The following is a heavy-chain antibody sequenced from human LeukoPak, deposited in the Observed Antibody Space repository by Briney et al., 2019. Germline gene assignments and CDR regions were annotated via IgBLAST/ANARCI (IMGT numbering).Heavy chain of an antibody. V-gene: IGHV5-51*01. D-gene: IGHD6-13*01. CDR3: ARRGPIAAVGYYFDY. Sequence: GESLKISCKSSGYNFLNYWIGWVRQRPGKGLEWIGITYPGDSDTRYSPSFQGQVTISADKSISTAYLQWSSLKASDTAMYYCARRGPIAAVGYYFDYWGQGTLVTVSS. CDR1: GYNFLNYW. CDR2: TYPGDSDT. J-gene: IGHJ4*02.